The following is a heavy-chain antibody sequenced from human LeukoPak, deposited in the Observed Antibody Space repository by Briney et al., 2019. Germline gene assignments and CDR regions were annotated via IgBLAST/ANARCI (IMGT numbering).Heavy chain of an antibody. CDR3: AKSRSTSNNWFEP. Sequence: PGGSLRLSCAASGFPFSTYAMNWVRQAPGKGLEWVSGISGSGTSTSYADSVKGRFTISRDNSKNTLYLQMNSLRAEDTAVYYCAKSRSTSNNWFEPWGQGTPVTVSS. CDR1: GFPFSTYA. D-gene: IGHD2-2*01. V-gene: IGHV3-23*01. CDR2: ISGSGTST. J-gene: IGHJ5*02.